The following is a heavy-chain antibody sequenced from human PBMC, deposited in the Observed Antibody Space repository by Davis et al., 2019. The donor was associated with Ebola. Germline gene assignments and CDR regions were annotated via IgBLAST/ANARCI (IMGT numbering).Heavy chain of an antibody. Sequence: GESLKISCAASGFTFSSYAMSWVRQAPGKGLEWVSAISGSGGSTYYADSVKGRFTISRDNSKNTLYLQMNSLRAEDTAVYYCAKGTDIVVVPAARTVDFQHWGQGTLVTVSS. V-gene: IGHV3-23*01. CDR3: AKGTDIVVVPAARTVDFQH. J-gene: IGHJ1*01. CDR2: ISGSGGST. CDR1: GFTFSSYA. D-gene: IGHD2-2*01.